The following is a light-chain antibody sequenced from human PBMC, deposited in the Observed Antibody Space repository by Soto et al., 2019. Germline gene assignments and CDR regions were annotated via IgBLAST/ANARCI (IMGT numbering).Light chain of an antibody. Sequence: EVVMTQSPATLSVSPGERATLSCRASQNVNANLAWYQQKPGQAPRLLIHGASTRATGIPARFSGSGFGTEFILTISRLQSEDFAVYDCQQYNTWLWTVGQGTKVEGK. CDR2: GAS. CDR3: QQYNTWLWT. J-gene: IGKJ1*01. V-gene: IGKV3-15*01. CDR1: QNVNAN.